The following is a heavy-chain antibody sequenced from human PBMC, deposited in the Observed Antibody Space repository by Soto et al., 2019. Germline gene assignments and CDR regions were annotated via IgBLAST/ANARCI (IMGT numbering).Heavy chain of an antibody. CDR1: GFTFSSYG. J-gene: IGHJ6*02. CDR3: ANGADITRQLDYYYYGMDV. Sequence: QVQLVESGGGVVQPGRSLRLSCAASGFTFSSYGMHWVRQAPGKGLEWVAVISYDGSNKYYADSVKGRFTISRDNSKNTLYLQMNSLRAEDTAVYYCANGADITRQLDYYYYGMDVWGQGTTVTVSS. CDR2: ISYDGSNK. V-gene: IGHV3-30*18. D-gene: IGHD6-6*01.